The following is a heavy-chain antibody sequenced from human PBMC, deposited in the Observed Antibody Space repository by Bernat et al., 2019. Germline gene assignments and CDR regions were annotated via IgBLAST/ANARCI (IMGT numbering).Heavy chain of an antibody. D-gene: IGHD2-15*01. CDR3: AKEGCSGGSCYSAFDI. CDR2: ISYDGSNK. V-gene: IGHV3-30*18. CDR1: GFTFSSYG. Sequence: QVQLVESGGGVVQPGRSLRLSCAASGFTFSSYGMHWVRQAPVKWLEWVSVISYDGSNKYYADSVKVRFTISRDNSKNTLYLQMNSLRAEETAVYYCAKEGCSGGSCYSAFDIWGQGTMVTVSS. J-gene: IGHJ3*02.